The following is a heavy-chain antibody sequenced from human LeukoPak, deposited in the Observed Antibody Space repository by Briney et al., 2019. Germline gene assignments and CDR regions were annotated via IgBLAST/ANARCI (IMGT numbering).Heavy chain of an antibody. CDR1: GGSFSGYY. V-gene: IGHV4-34*01. Sequence: SETLSLTCAVYGGSFSGYYWSWIRQPPGKGLEWIGEINHSGSTNYNPSLKSRVTISVDTSKNQFSLKLSSVTAADTAVYYCARRVYYDIKRMNWFDPWGQGTLVTVSS. CDR2: INHSGST. CDR3: ARRVYYDIKRMNWFDP. D-gene: IGHD3-22*01. J-gene: IGHJ5*02.